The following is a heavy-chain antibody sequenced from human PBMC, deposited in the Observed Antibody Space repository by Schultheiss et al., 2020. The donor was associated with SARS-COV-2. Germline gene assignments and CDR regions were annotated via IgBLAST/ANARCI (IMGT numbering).Heavy chain of an antibody. CDR1: GYTFTGYY. Sequence: ASVKVSCKASGYTFTGYYMHWVRQAPGQGLEWMGWINPNSGGTNYAQKFQGRVTMTRNTSISTAYMELSSLRSEDTAVYYCARDSKYSSSSEYYYYYYMDVWGKGTTVTVSS. CDR2: INPNSGGT. D-gene: IGHD6-6*01. V-gene: IGHV1-2*02. J-gene: IGHJ6*03. CDR3: ARDSKYSSSSEYYYYYYMDV.